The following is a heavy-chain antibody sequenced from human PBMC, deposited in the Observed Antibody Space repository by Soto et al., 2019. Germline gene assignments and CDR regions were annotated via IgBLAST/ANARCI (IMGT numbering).Heavy chain of an antibody. CDR1: GYTFTSYA. CDR3: ARKFRFYDSSGYYVGNWFDP. D-gene: IGHD3-22*01. Sequence: ASVKVSCKASGYTFTSYAMHWVRQPPGQRLEWMGWINAGNGNTKYSQKFQGRVTITRDTSASTAYMELSSLRSDDTAVYYCARKFRFYDSSGYYVGNWFDPWGQGTLVTVSS. V-gene: IGHV1-3*01. CDR2: INAGNGNT. J-gene: IGHJ5*02.